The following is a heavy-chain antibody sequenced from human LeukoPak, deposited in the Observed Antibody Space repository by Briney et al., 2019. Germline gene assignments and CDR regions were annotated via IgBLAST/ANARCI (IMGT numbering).Heavy chain of an antibody. CDR3: ARQDIAAAGAFDY. Sequence: PSETLSLTCTVSGGSISSSSYYWGWIRQPPGKGLEWIGSTYYSGSTYYNPSLKSRVTISVDTSKNQFSLKLSSVTAADTAVYYCARQDIAAAGAFDYWGQGTLVTVSS. CDR1: GGSISSSSYY. J-gene: IGHJ4*02. CDR2: TYYSGST. V-gene: IGHV4-39*01. D-gene: IGHD6-13*01.